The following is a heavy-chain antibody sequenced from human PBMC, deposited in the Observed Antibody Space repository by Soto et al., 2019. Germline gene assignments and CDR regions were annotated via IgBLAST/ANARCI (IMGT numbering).Heavy chain of an antibody. CDR1: GYIFTSFG. Sequence: QVQLVQSGAEVKKPGASVKVSCKASGYIFTSFGITWVRQAPGQGLEWMGWVSTYNGNTKYAQKLQGRVTMSTDTSTSTAYMELRSLRSDDTAVYYCTRGAGQGSGSYDWGQGTLGNVSS. CDR2: VSTYNGNT. V-gene: IGHV1-18*01. CDR3: TRGAGQGSGSYD. J-gene: IGHJ4*02. D-gene: IGHD3-10*01.